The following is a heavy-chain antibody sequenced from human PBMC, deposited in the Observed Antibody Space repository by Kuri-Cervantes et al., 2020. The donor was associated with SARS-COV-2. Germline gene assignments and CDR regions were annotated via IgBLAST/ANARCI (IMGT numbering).Heavy chain of an antibody. D-gene: IGHD3-10*01. J-gene: IGHJ2*01. CDR1: GFTLSACD. V-gene: IGHV3-13*01. CDR3: VREVPGSASGITSFDL. Sequence: GESLKISCAASGFTLSACDMHWVRQVTGKGLEWVSTIATSGDTYYLNSVKGRFTISRESARNSLYLQMNSLRVEDTAVYYCVREVPGSASGITSFDLWGRGTLVTVSS. CDR2: IATSGDT.